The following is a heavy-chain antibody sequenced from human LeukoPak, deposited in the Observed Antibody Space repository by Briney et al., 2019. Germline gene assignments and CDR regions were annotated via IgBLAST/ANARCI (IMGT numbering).Heavy chain of an antibody. D-gene: IGHD6-6*01. J-gene: IGHJ4*02. Sequence: SETLSLTCAVYGGSFSGYYWSWIRQPPGKGLEWIGEINHSGSTNYNPSLKSRVTISVDTSKNQFSLKLSSVTAADTAVYYCAALPLAGSSDDFDYWGQGTLVTVSS. CDR2: INHSGST. CDR1: GGSFSGYY. V-gene: IGHV4-34*01. CDR3: AALPLAGSSDDFDY.